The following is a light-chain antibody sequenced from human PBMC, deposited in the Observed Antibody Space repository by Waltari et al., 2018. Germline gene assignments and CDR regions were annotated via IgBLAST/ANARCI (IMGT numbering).Light chain of an antibody. Sequence: DIQMTQSPSTLSASVGDRVTITCRASQSINNWLAWYQQRPGKAPKLLIYKTSTLQVGVPSRFSGSGSGTEFTLTINSLQPDDFATYYCLQHKTHPWTFGQGTKVEVK. CDR3: LQHKTHPWT. J-gene: IGKJ1*01. CDR2: KTS. V-gene: IGKV1-5*03. CDR1: QSINNW.